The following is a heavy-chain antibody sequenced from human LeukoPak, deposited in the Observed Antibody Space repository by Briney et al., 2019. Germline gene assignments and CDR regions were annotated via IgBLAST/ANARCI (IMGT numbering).Heavy chain of an antibody. CDR2: ISGSGGST. J-gene: IGHJ4*02. CDR1: GFTFSSYG. V-gene: IGHV3-23*01. Sequence: GGTLRLSCAASGFTFSSYGMSWVRQAPGKGLEWVSAISGSGGSTYYADSVKGRFTISRDNAKNSLYLQMNSLRAEDTALYYCARAKRFSREPNFDYWGQGTLVTVSS. CDR3: ARAKRFSREPNFDY. D-gene: IGHD6-25*01.